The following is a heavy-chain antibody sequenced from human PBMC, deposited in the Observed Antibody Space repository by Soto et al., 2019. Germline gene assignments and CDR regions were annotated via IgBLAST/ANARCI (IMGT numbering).Heavy chain of an antibody. J-gene: IGHJ4*02. D-gene: IGHD3-3*02. CDR1: GDSISSYY. CDR2: IYYSGST. V-gene: IGHV4-59*08. CDR3: ARHLAGNRDY. Sequence: SETLSLTCAVSGDSISSYYWSWIRQPPGKGLEWIGYIYYSGSTNYNPSLESRVTISVDTSKNQFSLKLSSVTAADTAVYYCARHLAGNRDYWGQGTLVTVSS.